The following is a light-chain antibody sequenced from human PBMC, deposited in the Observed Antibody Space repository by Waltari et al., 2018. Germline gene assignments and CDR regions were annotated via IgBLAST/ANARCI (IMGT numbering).Light chain of an antibody. CDR2: HAS. CDR1: QSVRFY. V-gene: IGKV3-20*01. J-gene: IGKJ1*01. CDR3: QQYVESPAT. Sequence: EIVLTQSPGTVSLSPGDRATFSCWASQSVRFYLAWYQHKPGQAPRLLIYHASSRATGIPDRFSGSGYGTDFRLTISRLEPEDFAMYYGQQYVESPATFGQGTKVEIK.